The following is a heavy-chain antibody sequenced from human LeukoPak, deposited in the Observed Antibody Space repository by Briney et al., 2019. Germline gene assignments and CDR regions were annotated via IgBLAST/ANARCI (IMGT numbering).Heavy chain of an antibody. Sequence: SETLSLTCTVSGGSISSYYWSWIRQPPGEGLEWIGCIYYSGSTNYNPSLKSRVTISVDTSKNQFSLKLSSVTAADTAVYYCARAPYQAHHFDYWGQGTLVTVSS. V-gene: IGHV4-59*01. CDR1: GGSISSYY. CDR2: IYYSGST. CDR3: ARAPYQAHHFDY. J-gene: IGHJ4*02. D-gene: IGHD2-2*01.